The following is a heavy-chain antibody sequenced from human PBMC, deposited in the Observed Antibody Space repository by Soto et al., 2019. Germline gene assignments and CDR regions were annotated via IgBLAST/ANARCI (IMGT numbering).Heavy chain of an antibody. CDR1: GYSFTSYW. Sequence: GESLKISCKGSGYSFTSYWIGWVRQMPGKGLEWMGIIYPGDSDTRYSPSFQGQVTISADKSISTAYLQWSSLKASDTAMYYCARHLAQNMTTVTTGGLYYYYYGMDVWGQGTTVTVSS. CDR3: ARHLAQNMTTVTTGGLYYYYYGMDV. D-gene: IGHD4-4*01. V-gene: IGHV5-51*01. J-gene: IGHJ6*02. CDR2: IYPGDSDT.